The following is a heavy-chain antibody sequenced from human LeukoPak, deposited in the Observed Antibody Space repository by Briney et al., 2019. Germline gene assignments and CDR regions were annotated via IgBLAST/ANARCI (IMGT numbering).Heavy chain of an antibody. CDR2: INHSGST. V-gene: IGHV4-34*01. CDR1: GGSFNNYY. D-gene: IGHD6-13*01. J-gene: IGHJ4*02. Sequence: SETLSLTRAVLGGSFNNYYWSWIRQPPGKGLEWVGEINHSGSTTYNSSLKSRVIISVDTSRSQFSLNLNSVTAADAAVYYCARRGSAGGRCFDAWGQGILVTVSS. CDR3: ARRGSAGGRCFDA.